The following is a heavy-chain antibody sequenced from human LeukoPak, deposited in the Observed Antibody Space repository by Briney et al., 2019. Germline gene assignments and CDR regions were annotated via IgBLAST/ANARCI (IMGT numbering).Heavy chain of an antibody. J-gene: IGHJ4*02. CDR1: GFTFTSKSA. CDR2: IVVDSDNT. D-gene: IGHD6-13*01. Sequence: GTSVKVSCKAYGFTFTSKSAVQWVRLARGQRLEWKGWIVVDSDNTNYAQRFQERVTITRDMYTSTAYMELSSLRSEDTAVYDCATPYSSTWFDYWGQGTLVTVSS. CDR3: ATPYSSTWFDY. V-gene: IGHV1-58*01.